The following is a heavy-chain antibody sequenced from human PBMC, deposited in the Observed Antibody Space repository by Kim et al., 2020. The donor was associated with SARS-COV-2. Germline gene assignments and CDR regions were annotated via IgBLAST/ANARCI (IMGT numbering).Heavy chain of an antibody. D-gene: IGHD3-16*01. CDR1: GFSFKSYG. Sequence: GGSLRLSCAASGFSFKSYGVHWVRQAPGKGLEWVSTIWYNGNNKFYSDSVKGRFTISRDNSENTVHLQMSSLRDEDTAVYYCARCGSPETNFYYYAADVWGQGTTVTVSS. V-gene: IGHV3-33*01. J-gene: IGHJ6*02. CDR2: IWYNGNNK. CDR3: ARCGSPETNFYYYAADV.